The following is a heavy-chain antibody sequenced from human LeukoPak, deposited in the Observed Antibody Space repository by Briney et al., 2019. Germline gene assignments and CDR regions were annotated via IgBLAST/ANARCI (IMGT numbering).Heavy chain of an antibody. D-gene: IGHD5-18*01. CDR3: AKPPVDTAMGIPEFDY. J-gene: IGHJ4*02. CDR1: GFTFSSYA. CDR2: ISGSGGST. V-gene: IGHV3-23*01. Sequence: GGSLRLSCAASGFTFSSYAMSWVRQAPGKGLEWVSAISGSGGSTYYADSVKCRFTISRDNSKNTLYLQMNSLRDEDTAVYYCAKPPVDTAMGIPEFDYWGQGTLVTVSS.